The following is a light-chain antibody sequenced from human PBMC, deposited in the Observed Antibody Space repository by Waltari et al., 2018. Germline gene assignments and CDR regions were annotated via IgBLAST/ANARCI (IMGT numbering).Light chain of an antibody. V-gene: IGKV3-20*01. Sequence: IMLTQSPGTLSLSPGERATLSCRASQSISRYLAWYHQKPGQAPRLLIYGASTRATGIPDRFSGSGSGTDFSLTISGLEPEDSAVYYCQHHFRLPATFGQGTKVEIK. CDR1: QSISRY. CDR3: QHHFRLPAT. J-gene: IGKJ1*01. CDR2: GAS.